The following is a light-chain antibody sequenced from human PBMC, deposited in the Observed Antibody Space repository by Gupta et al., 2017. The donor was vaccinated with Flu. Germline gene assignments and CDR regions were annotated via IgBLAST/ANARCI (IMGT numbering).Light chain of an antibody. V-gene: IGKV1-9*01. CDR3: QQLNSYPRGT. J-gene: IGKJ4*01. CDR1: QGISSY. Sequence: DMQLTQSPSFLSASVGDRVTITCRASQGISSYLAWYQQKPGKAPKLLIYAASTLQSGVPSRFSGSGSGTEFTLTISSLQPEDFATYYCQQLNSYPRGTFGGGTKVEIK. CDR2: AAS.